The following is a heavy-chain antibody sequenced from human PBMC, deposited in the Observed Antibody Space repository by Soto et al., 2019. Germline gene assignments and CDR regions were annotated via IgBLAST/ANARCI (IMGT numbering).Heavy chain of an antibody. V-gene: IGHV3-23*01. CDR3: AKAASSWWIVSRVDY. Sequence: RLSCAASGFTFSSYAMSWVRQAPGKGLEWVSAISGSGGSTYYADSVKGRFTISRDNSKNTLYLQMNSLRAEDTAVYYCAKAASSWWIVSRVDYWGQGTLVTVSS. CDR1: GFTFSSYA. J-gene: IGHJ4*02. D-gene: IGHD6-13*01. CDR2: ISGSGGST.